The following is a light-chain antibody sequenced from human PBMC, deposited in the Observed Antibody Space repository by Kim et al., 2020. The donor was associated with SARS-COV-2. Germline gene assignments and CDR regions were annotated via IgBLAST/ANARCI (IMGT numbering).Light chain of an antibody. CDR3: QKYDSVPWT. Sequence: DIQMTQSPSSLSASVGDRVTITCRASQGISHFLAWYQQKPGKVLKLLIYDASNLEPGVTSRFSGSESGTDFTLTISSLQPEDVATYYCQKYDSVPWTFGQGTKVDIK. J-gene: IGKJ1*01. CDR1: QGISHF. V-gene: IGKV1-27*01. CDR2: DAS.